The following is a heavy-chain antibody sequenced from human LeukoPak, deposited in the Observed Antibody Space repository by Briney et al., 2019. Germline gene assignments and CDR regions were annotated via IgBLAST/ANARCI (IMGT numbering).Heavy chain of an antibody. J-gene: IGHJ4*02. CDR1: RFTFSSYW. CDR3: ARARADYDILTGNYNVYHFDY. V-gene: IGHV3-7*01. CDR2: IKQDGSEK. Sequence: GGSLRLSCAASRFTFSSYWMSWVRQAPGKGLEWVANIKQDGSEKYYVDSVKGRFTISRDNAKNSLYLQMNSLRAEDTAVYYCARARADYDILTGNYNVYHFDYGGQGTLVTVSS. D-gene: IGHD3-9*01.